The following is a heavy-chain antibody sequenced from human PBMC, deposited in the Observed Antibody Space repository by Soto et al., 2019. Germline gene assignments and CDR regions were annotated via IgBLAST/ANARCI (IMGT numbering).Heavy chain of an antibody. CDR3: CVVKRLDQYSTSGYWFDP. CDR2: IKSKADGETK. V-gene: IGHV3-15*01. Sequence: GSLRLSCAASGFTFSHAWMSWVRQAPGKGLEWVGRIKSKADGETKDYGAPVRGRFTISRDDAKDTLYLQMNSLRIEDTAVYYCCVVKRLDQYSTSGYWFDPWGPGTLVTVSS. CDR1: GFTFSHAW. J-gene: IGHJ5*02. D-gene: IGHD2-15*01.